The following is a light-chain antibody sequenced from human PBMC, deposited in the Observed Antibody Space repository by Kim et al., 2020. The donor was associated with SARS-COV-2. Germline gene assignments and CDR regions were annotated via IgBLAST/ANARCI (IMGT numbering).Light chain of an antibody. CDR3: QQYYDYPRT. CDR1: QSISSY. J-gene: IGKJ1*01. CDR2: AAS. V-gene: IGKV1-8*01. Sequence: ASTGDRITIACRASQSISSYLAWYQQKPGKAPNLLIYAASTLQSGVPSRFSGSGSGTDFTLTISCLQSEDFATYYCQQYYDYPRTFGQGTKVDIK.